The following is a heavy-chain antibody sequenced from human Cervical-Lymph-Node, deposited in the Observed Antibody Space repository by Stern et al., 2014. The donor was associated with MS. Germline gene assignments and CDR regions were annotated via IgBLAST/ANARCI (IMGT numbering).Heavy chain of an antibody. CDR3: RAGSDEFDI. CDR2: IGTNIGNT. CDR1: GYTFIEYA. J-gene: IGHJ3*02. Sequence: VQLVESGAEVKKPGASVKVSCKASGYTFIEYAISWVRQAPGQGLEWMGWIGTNIGNTNYAQKFQGRVTLATDTSTSTVYMELRSLRSDDTAMYYCRAGSDEFDIWGQGTMVTVSS. V-gene: IGHV1-18*01. D-gene: IGHD6-13*01.